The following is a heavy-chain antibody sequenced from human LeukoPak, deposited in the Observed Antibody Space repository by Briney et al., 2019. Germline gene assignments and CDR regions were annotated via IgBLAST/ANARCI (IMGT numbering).Heavy chain of an antibody. Sequence: PGGSLRLSCTVSGFTVSINSMSWVRQVPGKGLEWVGRIKTKTEGGTTDYAAPVKGRFTISRDDSKNTLYLQMNSLKTEDTAVYYCTTDHWSVAGGYWGQGTLVTVSS. J-gene: IGHJ4*02. D-gene: IGHD6-19*01. V-gene: IGHV3-15*01. CDR2: IKTKTEGGTT. CDR1: GFTVSINS. CDR3: TTDHWSVAGGY.